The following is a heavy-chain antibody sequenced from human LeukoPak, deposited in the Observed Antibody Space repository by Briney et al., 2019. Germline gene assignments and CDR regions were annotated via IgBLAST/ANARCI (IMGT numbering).Heavy chain of an antibody. V-gene: IGHV1-8*03. Sequence: ASVKVSCKASGYTFTNYYLHWVRQATGQGLEWMGWMNPNSGNTGYAQKFQGRVTITRNTSISTAYMELSSLRSEDTAVYYCATASATVTYYYYYMDVWGKGTTVTVSS. CDR2: MNPNSGNT. CDR3: ATASATVTYYYYYMDV. J-gene: IGHJ6*03. D-gene: IGHD4-17*01. CDR1: GYTFTNYY.